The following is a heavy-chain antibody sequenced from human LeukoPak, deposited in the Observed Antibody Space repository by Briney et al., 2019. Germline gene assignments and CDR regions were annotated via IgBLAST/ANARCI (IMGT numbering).Heavy chain of an antibody. V-gene: IGHV1-24*01. CDR1: GYTLTELS. D-gene: IGHD2-2*01. J-gene: IGHJ4*02. CDR3: ATAYCSSTSCYRFPVD. Sequence: ASVTVSFKVSGYTLTELSMHWVRQAPGKGLEWMGGFDPEDGETIYAQKFQGRVTMTEDTSTDTAYMELSSLRSEDTAVYYCATAYCSSTSCYRFPVDWGQGTLVTVSS. CDR2: FDPEDGET.